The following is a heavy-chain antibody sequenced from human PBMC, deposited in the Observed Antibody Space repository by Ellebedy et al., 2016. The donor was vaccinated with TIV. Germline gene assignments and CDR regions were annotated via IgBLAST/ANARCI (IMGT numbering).Heavy chain of an antibody. CDR3: ARGGSSGSSDY. V-gene: IGHV3-30*03. Sequence: GESLKISXVASGFTFRSHGIYWVRQAPGKGLEWVAVISSDGSNKYYADSVKGRFTISRDNSTNTLYLQMNSLRTDDMAVYYCARGGSSGSSDYWGQGTLVTVSS. D-gene: IGHD3-10*01. CDR1: GFTFRSHG. J-gene: IGHJ4*02. CDR2: ISSDGSNK.